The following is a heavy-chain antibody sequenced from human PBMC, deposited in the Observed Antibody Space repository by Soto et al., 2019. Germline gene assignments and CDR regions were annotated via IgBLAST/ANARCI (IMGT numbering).Heavy chain of an antibody. CDR3: ARPLVDTAYNCFDP. D-gene: IGHD5-18*01. CDR2: INPNSGGT. Sequence: ASVKVSCKASGYTFTGYYMHWVRQAPGQGLEWMGWINPNSGGTNYAQKFQGRVTMTRDTSISTAYMELSRLRSDDTAVYYCARPLVDTAYNCFDPWGQGTLVTVSS. J-gene: IGHJ5*02. V-gene: IGHV1-2*02. CDR1: GYTFTGYY.